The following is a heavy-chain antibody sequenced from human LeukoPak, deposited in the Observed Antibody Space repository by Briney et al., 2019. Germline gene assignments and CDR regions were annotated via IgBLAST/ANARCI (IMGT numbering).Heavy chain of an antibody. D-gene: IGHD3-10*01. V-gene: IGHV3-23*01. J-gene: IGHJ5*02. CDR1: GFTFSSYA. CDR3: AKVKRVTMVRGTNWFDP. Sequence: GVSLRLSCAASGFTFSSYAMSWVRQTPGKGLEWVSAISGSGGSTYYADSVKGRFTISRDNSKNTLYLQMNSLRAEDTAVYYCAKVKRVTMVRGTNWFDPWGQGTLVTVSS. CDR2: ISGSGGST.